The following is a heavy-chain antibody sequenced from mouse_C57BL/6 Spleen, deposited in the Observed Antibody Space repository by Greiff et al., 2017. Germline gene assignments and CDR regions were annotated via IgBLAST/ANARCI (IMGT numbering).Heavy chain of an antibody. Sequence: EVQLVESGGGLVKPGGSLKLSCAASGFTFSSYAMSWVRQTPEKRLEWVATISDGGSYTYYPDNVKGRFTISRDNAKNNLYLQMSHLKSEDTAMYYCAREGDGHFAYWGQGTLVTVSA. D-gene: IGHD2-3*01. J-gene: IGHJ3*01. CDR3: AREGDGHFAY. CDR2: ISDGGSYT. CDR1: GFTFSSYA. V-gene: IGHV5-4*01.